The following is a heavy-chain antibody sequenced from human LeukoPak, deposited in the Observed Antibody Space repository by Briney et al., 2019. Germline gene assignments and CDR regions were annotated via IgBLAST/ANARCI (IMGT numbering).Heavy chain of an antibody. J-gene: IGHJ6*02. CDR3: ARDLWTSRDYYGMDV. D-gene: IGHD2/OR15-2a*01. CDR1: GFTFSSYS. V-gene: IGHV3-21*01. CDR2: MSSTSRYK. Sequence: GGSLRLSCAASGFTFSSYSMNWVRQAPGKGLEWVSSMSSTSRYKYYADSVKGRFTISRDNAKNSLYLQMNSLRAEDTAVYYCARDLWTSRDYYGMDVWGQGTTVTVSS.